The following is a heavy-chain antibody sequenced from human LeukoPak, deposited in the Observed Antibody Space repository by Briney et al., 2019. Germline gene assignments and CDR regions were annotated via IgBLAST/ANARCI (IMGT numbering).Heavy chain of an antibody. D-gene: IGHD2-15*01. CDR2: IYSGGST. CDR1: GFTVSNKY. CDR3: AREMYCSGGSSYGDAFDI. J-gene: IGHJ3*02. V-gene: IGHV3-66*01. Sequence: GGSLRLSCAASGFTVSNKYMSWVRQAPGRRLELVSVIYSGGSTYYADSVKGRFSISRDKSKNTLYLQMNSLRAEDTALYYCAREMYCSGGSSYGDAFDIWGQGTKVTVSS.